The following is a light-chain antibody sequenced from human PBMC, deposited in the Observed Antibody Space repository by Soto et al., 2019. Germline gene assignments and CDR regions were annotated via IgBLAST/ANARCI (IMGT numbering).Light chain of an antibody. V-gene: IGKV3-20*01. CDR1: QSVTSSY. CDR3: LQYGTSPHRT. J-gene: IGKJ1*01. CDR2: GAS. Sequence: EIVLTQSPGTLSLSPGERATLSCRASQSVTSSYLAWYQHKPGLAPRFLIYGASSRAGGIPDRFSGSGSGTDFTLPISRLEPEDFAVYYCLQYGTSPHRTFGQGTKVEFK.